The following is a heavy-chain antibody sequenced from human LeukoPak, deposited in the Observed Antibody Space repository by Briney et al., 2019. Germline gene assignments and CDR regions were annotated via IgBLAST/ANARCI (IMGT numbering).Heavy chain of an antibody. V-gene: IGHV3-74*01. CDR2: IDSAGSTT. J-gene: IGHJ4*02. CDR3: ARDIYGDYGDY. D-gene: IGHD4-17*01. Sequence: PGGSLRLSCAASGFSFSNYWMHWVRQAPGKGLVWVSRIDSAGSTTSYADSVKGRFTISRDNSKNTLYLQMNSLRAEDTAVYYCARDIYGDYGDYWGQGTLVTVSS. CDR1: GFSFSNYW.